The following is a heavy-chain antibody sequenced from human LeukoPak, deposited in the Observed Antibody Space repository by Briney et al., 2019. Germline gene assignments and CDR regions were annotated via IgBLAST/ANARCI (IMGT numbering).Heavy chain of an antibody. CDR2: ISYDGSNK. V-gene: IGHV3-30*18. J-gene: IGHJ4*02. Sequence: GRSLRLSCAASGFTFSSYGMHWVRRAPGKGLEWVALISYDGSNKYYADSVKGRFTISRDNSKNTLYLQMNSLRAEDTAVYYCAKDRDGYSYGFGPIDYWGQGTLVTVSS. CDR1: GFTFSSYG. CDR3: AKDRDGYSYGFGPIDY. D-gene: IGHD5-18*01.